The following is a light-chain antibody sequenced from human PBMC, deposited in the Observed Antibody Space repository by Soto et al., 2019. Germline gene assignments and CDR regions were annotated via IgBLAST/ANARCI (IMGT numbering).Light chain of an antibody. CDR1: RSNIGRSD. CDR2: NNN. V-gene: IGLV1-44*01. Sequence: VLTQPPSASGTPGQRVTISCSGSRSNIGRSDVYWYQQLPGTAPKLLIHNNNQRPSGVPDRVSGSKSGTSASLAISGLQSEDEADYYCAVWDDSVNGWVFGGGTKVTVL. J-gene: IGLJ3*02. CDR3: AVWDDSVNGWV.